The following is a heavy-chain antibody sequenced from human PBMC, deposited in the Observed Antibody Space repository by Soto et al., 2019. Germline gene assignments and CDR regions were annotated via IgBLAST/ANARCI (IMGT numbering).Heavy chain of an antibody. Sequence: SVKVSCKASGGTFSSYAISWVRQAPGQGLEWMGGIIPIFGTANYAQKFQGRVTITADESTSTAYMELSSLRSEDTAVYYCARATGIAVAGTPTGYWGQGTLVTVYS. V-gene: IGHV1-69*13. D-gene: IGHD6-19*01. J-gene: IGHJ4*02. CDR2: IIPIFGTA. CDR3: ARATGIAVAGTPTGY. CDR1: GGTFSSYA.